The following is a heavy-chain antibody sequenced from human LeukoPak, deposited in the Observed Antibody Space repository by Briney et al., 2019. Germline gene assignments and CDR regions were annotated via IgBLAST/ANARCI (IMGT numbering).Heavy chain of an antibody. V-gene: IGHV3-21*01. J-gene: IGHJ3*02. Sequence: GGSLRLSCAASGFTFSSYSMNWVRQAPGKGLEWVSSISSSSSYIYYADSVKGRFTISRDNAKNSLYLQMDSLRADDTAVYYCVRDHNYAFDNWGQGTMVTVSS. D-gene: IGHD5-24*01. CDR2: ISSSSSYI. CDR1: GFTFSSYS. CDR3: VRDHNYAFDN.